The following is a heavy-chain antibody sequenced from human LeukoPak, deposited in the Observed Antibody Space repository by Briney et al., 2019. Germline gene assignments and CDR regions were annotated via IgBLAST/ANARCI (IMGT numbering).Heavy chain of an antibody. CDR2: IYYSGST. D-gene: IGHD2-2*01. J-gene: IGHJ6*02. CDR1: GGSISSYY. V-gene: IGHV4-59*12. CDR3: AREVVVPAAITSYYYYGMDV. Sequence: KPSETLSLTCTVSGGSISSYYWSWIWQPPGKGLEWIGSIYYSGSTYYNPSLKSRVTISVDTSKNQFSLKLSSVTAADTAVYYCAREVVVPAAITSYYYYGMDVWGQGTTVTVSS.